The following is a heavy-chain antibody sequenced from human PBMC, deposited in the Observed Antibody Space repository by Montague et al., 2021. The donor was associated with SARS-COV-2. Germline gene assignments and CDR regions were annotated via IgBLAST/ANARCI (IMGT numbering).Heavy chain of an antibody. CDR3: ARVDITMVRGVNRWAFDI. CDR1: GGSISSGGYY. CDR2: IYYSGST. D-gene: IGHD3-10*01. Sequence: TLPLTCTVSGGSISSGGYYWSWIRQHPGKGLEWIGYIYYSGSTYYNPSLKSRVTISVDTSKNQFSLKLSSVTAADTAVYYCARVDITMVRGVNRWAFDIWGQGTMVTVSS. J-gene: IGHJ3*02. V-gene: IGHV4-31*03.